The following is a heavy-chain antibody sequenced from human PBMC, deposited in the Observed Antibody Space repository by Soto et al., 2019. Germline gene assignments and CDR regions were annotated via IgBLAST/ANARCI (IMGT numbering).Heavy chain of an antibody. V-gene: IGHV3-11*01. CDR2: ISSSGTTI. CDR3: ARGHSIFYAMDV. D-gene: IGHD2-21*01. CDR1: GFTFSDYY. Sequence: QVQLVESGGGLVKPGGSLRLSCAASGFTFSDYYMNWIRQAPGKGLEWVSYISSSGTTIYYADSVKGRFTISRDNAKNSLFLQMNSLRAEDPALYYCARGHSIFYAMDVWGQGTTVTVSS. J-gene: IGHJ6*02.